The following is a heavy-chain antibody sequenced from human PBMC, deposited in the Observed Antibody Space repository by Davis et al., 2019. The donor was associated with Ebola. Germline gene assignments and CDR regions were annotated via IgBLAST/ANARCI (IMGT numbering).Heavy chain of an antibody. V-gene: IGHV1-69*06. J-gene: IGHJ5*02. Sequence: SVTVSCQASGYSFTDDGISWVRQAPGQGLEWMGGIIPIFGTANYAQKFQGRVTITADKSTSTVYMELSSLRSEDTAVYYCAGCGVPDWFDPWGQGTLVTVSS. CDR2: IIPIFGTA. D-gene: IGHD3-10*01. CDR3: AGCGVPDWFDP. CDR1: GYSFTDDG.